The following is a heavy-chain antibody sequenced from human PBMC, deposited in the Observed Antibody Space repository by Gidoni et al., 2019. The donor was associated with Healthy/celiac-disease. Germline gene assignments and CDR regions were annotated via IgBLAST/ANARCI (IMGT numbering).Heavy chain of an antibody. V-gene: IGHV3-23*04. CDR3: AKLGDNIGVGGYYFDY. D-gene: IGHD2-2*01. J-gene: IGHJ4*02. CDR1: GSTCSSYA. Sequence: EVQLVESGGGLVQPGGSMRLARAVSGSTCSSYAMSWVRQAPGKGLEWVSAISGSDGSTYYADSVKGRFTISRDNSKNTLYLQMNSLRAEDTAVYYCAKLGDNIGVGGYYFDYWGQGTLVTVSS. CDR2: ISGSDGST.